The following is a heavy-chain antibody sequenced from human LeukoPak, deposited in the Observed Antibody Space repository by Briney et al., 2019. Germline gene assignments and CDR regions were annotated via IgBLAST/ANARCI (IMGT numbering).Heavy chain of an antibody. J-gene: IGHJ3*02. CDR3: AREDYDILTGSAFDI. CDR1: GFTVSSNY. D-gene: IGHD3-9*01. Sequence: GGSLRLSCAASGFTVSSNYMSWVRQAPGKGLEWVSVIYSGGSIYYADSVKGRFTISRDNSKNTLYLQMNSLRAEDTAVYYCAREDYDILTGSAFDIWGQGTMVTVSS. CDR2: IYSGGSI. V-gene: IGHV3-53*01.